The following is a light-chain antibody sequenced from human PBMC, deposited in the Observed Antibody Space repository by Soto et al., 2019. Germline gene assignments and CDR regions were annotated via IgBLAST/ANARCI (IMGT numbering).Light chain of an antibody. V-gene: IGKV3D-20*02. J-gene: IGKJ4*01. CDR1: QSVSSSY. CDR2: DAS. CDR3: QHRSNWPLT. Sequence: EIVLTQSPGTLSLSPGERATLSCRASQSVSSSYLAWYQQKPGQAPRLLIYDASNRATGIPARFSGSGSGTDFTLTISSLEPEDFAAYYCQHRSNWPLTFGGGTKVDIK.